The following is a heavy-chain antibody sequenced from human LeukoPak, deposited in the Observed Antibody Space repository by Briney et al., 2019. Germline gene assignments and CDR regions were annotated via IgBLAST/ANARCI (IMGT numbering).Heavy chain of an antibody. J-gene: IGHJ3*02. V-gene: IGHV3-11*01. Sequence: GSLRLSCAASGFTFSDYYMSWIRQAPGKGLEWVSYISSSGSTIYYADSVKGRFTISRDNAKNSLYLQMNSLRAEDTAVYFCARVTYSSSSISLDAFDIWGQGTMVTVSS. CDR1: GFTFSDYY. CDR3: ARVTYSSSSISLDAFDI. D-gene: IGHD6-6*01. CDR2: ISSSGSTI.